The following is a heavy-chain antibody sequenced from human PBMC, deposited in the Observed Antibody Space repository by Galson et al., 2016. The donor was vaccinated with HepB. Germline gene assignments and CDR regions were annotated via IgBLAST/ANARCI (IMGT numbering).Heavy chain of an antibody. CDR3: AVVGDVSRD. CDR2: LYPGGRI. Sequence: SLRLSCAASGLIVSNDYMNWVRQAPGKGLEWVSVLYPGGRIYYADSVKGRFTISRDSSKNTLYLQMSSLKVEDTAVYYCAVVGDVSRDWGQGTLVTVSS. D-gene: IGHD2-21*01. V-gene: IGHV3-53*01. CDR1: GLIVSNDY. J-gene: IGHJ4*02.